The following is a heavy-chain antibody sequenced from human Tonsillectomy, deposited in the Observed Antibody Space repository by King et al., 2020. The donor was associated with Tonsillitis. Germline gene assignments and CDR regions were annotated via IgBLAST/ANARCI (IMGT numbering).Heavy chain of an antibody. D-gene: IGHD1-1*01. V-gene: IGHV3-30*02. J-gene: IGHJ4*02. CDR1: GFTFSSYG. CDR3: FAARYINDY. CDR2: IRDDGSNK. Sequence: VQLVESGGGVVQPGGSLRLSCAASGFTFSSYGMHWVRQAPGKGLEWVAFIRDDGSNKFYADSVKGRFTISRDNSKNTLYLQMNSLRAEDTAVYYAFAARYINDYGGQGTLVTVSS.